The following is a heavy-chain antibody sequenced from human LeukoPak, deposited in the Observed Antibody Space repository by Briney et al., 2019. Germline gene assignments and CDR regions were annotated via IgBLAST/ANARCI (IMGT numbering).Heavy chain of an antibody. J-gene: IGHJ6*02. Sequence: GGSLRLSCAASGFTFSSYGMHSVRQAPGKGLEWVAVIWYDGSNKSYADSVKGRLPISRDNSKNTLYLQMKSLRAEDTAVYYCARDTFLTTQYYSYYGMDVWGQGTTVTVSS. V-gene: IGHV3-33*01. CDR3: ARDTFLTTQYYSYYGMDV. CDR1: GFTFSSYG. CDR2: IWYDGSNK. D-gene: IGHD1-1*01.